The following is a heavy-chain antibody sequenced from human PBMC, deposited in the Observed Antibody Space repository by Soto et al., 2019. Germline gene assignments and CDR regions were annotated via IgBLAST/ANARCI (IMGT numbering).Heavy chain of an antibody. D-gene: IGHD2-2*01. J-gene: IGHJ4*02. CDR3: ARGVSPVKYCSSTSCSDSGYVY. CDR2: ISAYNGNT. CDR1: GYTFTSYG. V-gene: IGHV1-18*01. Sequence: WASVKVSCKASGYTFTSYGISWVRQAPGQGLEWMGWISAYNGNTNYAQKLQGRVTMTTDTSTSTAYMELRSLRSDDTAVYYCARGVSPVKYCSSTSCSDSGYVYWGQGTLVTVSS.